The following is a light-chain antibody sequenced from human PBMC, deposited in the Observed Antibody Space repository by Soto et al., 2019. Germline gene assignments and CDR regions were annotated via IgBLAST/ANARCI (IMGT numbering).Light chain of an antibody. J-gene: IGKJ4*01. CDR2: GAS. V-gene: IGKV3D-15*01. CDR1: QNVNIN. CDR3: QQYKDWPPLT. Sequence: EIVMTQSPVTLSVSPGERVTLSCRASQNVNINLAWYQQRPGQAPRVLIYGASNRASGIPDRFSGSGSGTDFTLTISSLEPDDVALYYCQQYKDWPPLTCGGGTRVEIK.